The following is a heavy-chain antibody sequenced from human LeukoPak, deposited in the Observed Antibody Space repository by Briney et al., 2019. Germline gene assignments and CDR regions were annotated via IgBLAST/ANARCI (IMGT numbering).Heavy chain of an antibody. V-gene: IGHV4-61*02. Sequence: PSETLSLTCTVSGGSISSGSYYWSWIRQPAGKGLEWIGRIYTSGSTNYNPSLKSRVTISVDTSKNQFSLKLSSVTAADTAVYYCASMGGYQLPVWGKGTTVTVSS. CDR2: IYTSGST. J-gene: IGHJ6*04. CDR3: ASMGGYQLPV. CDR1: GGSISSGSYY. D-gene: IGHD2-2*01.